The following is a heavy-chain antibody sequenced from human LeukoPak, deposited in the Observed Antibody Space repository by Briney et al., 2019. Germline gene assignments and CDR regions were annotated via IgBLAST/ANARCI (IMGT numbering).Heavy chain of an antibody. CDR1: GVSISSYY. Sequence: PSETLSLTCTVSGVSISSYYWSWIRQPAGKGLEWIGRIYTSGSTNYNPSLKSRVTMSVDTSKNQFSLKLSSVTAADTAVYYCARDAPTTVTTAIYYYYYYMDVWGKGTTVTISS. D-gene: IGHD4-17*01. J-gene: IGHJ6*03. CDR3: ARDAPTTVTTAIYYYYYYMDV. V-gene: IGHV4-4*07. CDR2: IYTSGST.